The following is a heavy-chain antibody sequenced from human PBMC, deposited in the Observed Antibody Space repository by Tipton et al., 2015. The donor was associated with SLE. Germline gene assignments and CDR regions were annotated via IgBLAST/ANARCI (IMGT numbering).Heavy chain of an antibody. CDR3: ARGNYDSSGGFDY. J-gene: IGHJ4*02. Sequence: SLRLSCAASGFTFSSYAMHWVRQAPGKGLEYVSAISSNGGSTYYADSVKGRFTISRDNSKNKLYLQMGSLRAEDMAVYYCARGNYDSSGGFDYWGQGTLVTVSS. D-gene: IGHD3-22*01. CDR1: GFTFSSYA. V-gene: IGHV3-64*02. CDR2: ISSNGGST.